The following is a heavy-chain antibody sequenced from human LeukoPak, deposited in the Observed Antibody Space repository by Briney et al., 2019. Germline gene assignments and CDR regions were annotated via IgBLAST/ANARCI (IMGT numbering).Heavy chain of an antibody. J-gene: IGHJ6*03. Sequence: GGSLRLSCVASGFTFSTYAMNWVRQAPGKGLERVSFVSPSSTYIYYADSVKGRFTISRDNAKNSLHLQMYSLRAEDTAVYYCARDPATSSYYSYYYMDVWGKGTTVTVSS. CDR2: VSPSSTYI. D-gene: IGHD6-6*01. V-gene: IGHV3-21*01. CDR1: GFTFSTYA. CDR3: ARDPATSSYYSYYYMDV.